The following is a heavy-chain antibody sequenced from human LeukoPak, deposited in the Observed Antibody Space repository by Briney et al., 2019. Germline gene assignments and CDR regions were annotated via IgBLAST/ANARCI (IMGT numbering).Heavy chain of an antibody. CDR1: GFTFSSYS. J-gene: IGHJ3*02. Sequence: PGGPLRLSCAASGFTFSSYSMNWVRQAPGKGLEWVSYISSSSSTIYYADSVKGRFTISRDNSKNTLYLQMNSLRAEDTAVYYCAYSSSPDAFDIWGQGTMVTVSS. CDR2: ISSSSSTI. D-gene: IGHD6-6*01. CDR3: AYSSSPDAFDI. V-gene: IGHV3-48*01.